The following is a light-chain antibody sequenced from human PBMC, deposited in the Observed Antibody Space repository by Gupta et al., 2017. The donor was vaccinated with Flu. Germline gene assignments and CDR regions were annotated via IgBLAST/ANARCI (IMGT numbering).Light chain of an antibody. CDR2: DAS. J-gene: IGKJ1*01. V-gene: IGKV3D-20*01. Sequence: EGMLTQSPATLSLSPGETATLSCEASQSVTSNYVAWYQQKPGLAPRLLVFDASRRATGVPDRFSGSRFGTDFTLTISRLEPEDFAVYYCQQYGSSRWTYGQGTXVEIK. CDR1: QSVTSNY. CDR3: QQYGSSRWT.